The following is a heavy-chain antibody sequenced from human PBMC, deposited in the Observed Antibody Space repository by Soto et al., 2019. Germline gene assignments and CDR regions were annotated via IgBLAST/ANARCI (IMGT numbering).Heavy chain of an antibody. CDR3: ARVGQLVSWFDP. Sequence: SETLSLTCTVSGGSISSGDYYWSWIRQPPGKGLEWIGYIYYSGSTYYNPSLKSRVTISVDTSKNQFSLKLSSVTAADTAVYYCARVGQLVSWFDPWGQGTLVTVSS. CDR2: IYYSGST. J-gene: IGHJ5*02. V-gene: IGHV4-30-4*01. CDR1: GGSISSGDYY. D-gene: IGHD6-6*01.